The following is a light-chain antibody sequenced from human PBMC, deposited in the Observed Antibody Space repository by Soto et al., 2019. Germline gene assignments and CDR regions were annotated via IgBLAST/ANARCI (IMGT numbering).Light chain of an antibody. CDR2: DAS. J-gene: IGKJ4*01. Sequence: DIQMTQSPSSLSASVGDRVTITCQASQAMSNYLHWYQQKPGKAPKLLIYDASNLETGVPSRFSGSGSGTDFTFTISSLQPEDIATYYCQKYDNLPFTFGGGTKVEIK. CDR3: QKYDNLPFT. V-gene: IGKV1-33*01. CDR1: QAMSNY.